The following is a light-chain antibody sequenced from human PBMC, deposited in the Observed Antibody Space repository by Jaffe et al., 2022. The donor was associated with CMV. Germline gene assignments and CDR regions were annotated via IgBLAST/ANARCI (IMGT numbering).Light chain of an antibody. Sequence: DIQLTQSPSSLSASVGDRVTITCRASESISNYLNWYQQKPGDAPKLLIFAASRLESGVPSRFSGSGSGTDFTLTVSSLQAEDFATYHCQQAYRTPWTFGQGTKVEI. CDR3: QQAYRTPWT. V-gene: IGKV1-39*01. J-gene: IGKJ1*01. CDR2: AAS. CDR1: ESISNY.